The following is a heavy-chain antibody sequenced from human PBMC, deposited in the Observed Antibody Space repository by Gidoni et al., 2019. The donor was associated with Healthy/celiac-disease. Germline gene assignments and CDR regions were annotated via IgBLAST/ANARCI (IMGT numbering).Heavy chain of an antibody. CDR1: GFTFSSSS. CDR3: ARDLACGGDCYYGMDV. CDR2: ISSSSSTI. Sequence: EVQLVESGGGLVQPGGSLRLSCAASGFTFSSSSMNWVRQAPGKGLEWVSYISSSSSTIYYADSVKGRFTISRDNAKNSLYLQMNSLRAEDTAVYYCARDLACGGDCYYGMDVWGQGTTVTVSS. D-gene: IGHD2-21*01. J-gene: IGHJ6*02. V-gene: IGHV3-48*01.